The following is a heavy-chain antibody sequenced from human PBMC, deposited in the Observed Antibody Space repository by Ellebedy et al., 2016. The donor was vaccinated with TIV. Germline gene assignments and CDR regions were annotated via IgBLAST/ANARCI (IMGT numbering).Heavy chain of an antibody. CDR1: GGTFSSYA. J-gene: IGHJ6*02. V-gene: IGHV1-69*13. D-gene: IGHD3-3*01. Sequence: SVKVSCXASGGTFSSYAISWVRQAPGQGIEWMGGIIPIFGTANYAQKFQGRVTITADESTSTAYMELSSLRSEDTAVYYCARGHASGQYYYYGMDVWGQGTTVTVSS. CDR2: IIPIFGTA. CDR3: ARGHASGQYYYYGMDV.